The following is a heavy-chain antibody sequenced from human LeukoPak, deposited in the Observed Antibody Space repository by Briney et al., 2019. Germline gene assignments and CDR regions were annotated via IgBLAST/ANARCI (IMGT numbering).Heavy chain of an antibody. CDR2: ISYDGSNK. V-gene: IGHV3-30*18. Sequence: GGSLRLSCAASGFTFSSYGMHWVRQAPGKGLEWVAVISYDGSNKYYADSVKGRFTISRDNSKNTLYLQMNSLRAEDTAVYYCAKSLWGYCSGGSCYRGWFDPWGQGTLVTVSS. D-gene: IGHD2-15*01. CDR1: GFTFSSYG. CDR3: AKSLWGYCSGGSCYRGWFDP. J-gene: IGHJ5*02.